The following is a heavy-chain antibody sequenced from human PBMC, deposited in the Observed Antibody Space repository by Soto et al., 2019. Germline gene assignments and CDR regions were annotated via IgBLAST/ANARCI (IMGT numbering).Heavy chain of an antibody. V-gene: IGHV1-8*01. J-gene: IGHJ6*03. CDR1: GYTFTSYD. Sequence: GASVKVSCKASGYTFTSYDINWVRQATGQGLEWMGWMNPNSGNTGYAQKFQGRVTMTRNTSISTAYMELSSLRSEDTAVYYCARGRRQGIKRIMITFGGVNQGYYMDVWGKGTTVTVSS. CDR3: ARGRRQGIKRIMITFGGVNQGYYMDV. CDR2: MNPNSGNT. D-gene: IGHD3-16*01.